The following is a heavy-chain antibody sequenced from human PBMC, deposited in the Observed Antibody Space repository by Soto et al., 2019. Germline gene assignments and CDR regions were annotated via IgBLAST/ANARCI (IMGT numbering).Heavy chain of an antibody. CDR3: ARYASGGSRERWDAFDI. Sequence: QVQLVQSGAEVKKPGASVKVSCKASGYTFTSYGISWVRQAPGQGLEWMGWISAYNGNTNYAQKLQGRVTMTTDTSTSTAYMEMRSLRSDDTDVYYCARYASGGSRERWDAFDIWGQGTMVTVSS. J-gene: IGHJ3*02. CDR1: GYTFTSYG. CDR2: ISAYNGNT. V-gene: IGHV1-18*01. D-gene: IGHD2-15*01.